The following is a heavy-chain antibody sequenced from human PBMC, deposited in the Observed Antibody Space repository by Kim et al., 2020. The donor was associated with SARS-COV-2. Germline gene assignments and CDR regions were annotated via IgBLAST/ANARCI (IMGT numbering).Heavy chain of an antibody. J-gene: IGHJ5*02. CDR1: GYTFTGSY. CDR3: ARINIAAADRWLDP. Sequence: ASVKVSCKASGYTFTGSYIHWVRQAPGQGLEWMGWINPKNGATDYARKFESRVTVTRDTSLNTAYMELNRLTSDDTAVYYCARINIAAADRWLDPWGQGTLVTVSS. V-gene: IGHV1-2*02. CDR2: INPKNGAT. D-gene: IGHD6-13*01.